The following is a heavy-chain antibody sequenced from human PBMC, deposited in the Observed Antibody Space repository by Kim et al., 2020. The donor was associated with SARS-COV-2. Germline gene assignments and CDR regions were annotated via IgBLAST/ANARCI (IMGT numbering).Heavy chain of an antibody. V-gene: IGHV4-31*02. D-gene: IGHD2-2*02. Sequence: SGNTYSNPSLESRLTISLDPSKNQFSLKLTSVTAADTAVYFCARANTVFDYWGQGTQVTVSS. J-gene: IGHJ4*02. CDR3: ARANTVFDY. CDR2: SGNT.